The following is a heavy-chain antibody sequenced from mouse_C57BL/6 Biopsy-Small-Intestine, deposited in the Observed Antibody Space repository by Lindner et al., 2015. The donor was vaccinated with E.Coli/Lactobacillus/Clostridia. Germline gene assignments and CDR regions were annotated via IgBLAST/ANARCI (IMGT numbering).Heavy chain of an antibody. CDR1: GCSFTDYY. CDR2: IDPSTGGT. Sequence: VQLQESGPELVKPGASVKISCKASGCSFTDYYMNWVKQSPEKGLEWIGEIDPSTGGTTYNQKFKAKATLTVDKSSSTAYMQLKSLTSEDSAVYYCAYGYDGVYYFDYWGQGTTLTISS. V-gene: IGHV1-42*01. D-gene: IGHD2-2*01. J-gene: IGHJ2*01. CDR3: AYGYDGVYYFDY.